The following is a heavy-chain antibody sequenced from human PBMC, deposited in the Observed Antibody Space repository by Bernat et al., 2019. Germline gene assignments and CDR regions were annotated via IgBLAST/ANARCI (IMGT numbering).Heavy chain of an antibody. CDR2: IYYSGST. CDR3: ARGGGHCSGGTCYSGRDAFDI. D-gene: IGHD2-15*01. CDR1: GGSISSSSYY. J-gene: IGHJ3*02. Sequence: QLQLQESGPGLVKSSETLSLTCSVSGGSISSSSYYWGWIRQPPGKGLEWIGSIYYSGSTYYNPSLKSRVTISVDTSKNQLSLKLSFVTATDTAVYYCARGGGHCSGGTCYSGRDAFDIWGQGTMVTVSS. V-gene: IGHV4-39*01.